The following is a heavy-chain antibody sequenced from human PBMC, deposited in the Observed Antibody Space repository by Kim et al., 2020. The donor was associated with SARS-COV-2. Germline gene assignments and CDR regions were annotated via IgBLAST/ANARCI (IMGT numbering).Heavy chain of an antibody. D-gene: IGHD6-13*01. CDR3: ARPASWSRGIWYFDY. CDR2: IYPGDSDT. V-gene: IGHV5-51*01. J-gene: IGHJ4*02. CDR1: GYSFTSYW. Sequence: GESLKISCKGSGYSFTSYWIGWVRQMPGKGLEWMGIIYPGDSDTRYSPSFQGQVTISADKSISTAYLQWSSLKASDTAMYYCARPASWSRGIWYFDYWGQGTLVTVSS.